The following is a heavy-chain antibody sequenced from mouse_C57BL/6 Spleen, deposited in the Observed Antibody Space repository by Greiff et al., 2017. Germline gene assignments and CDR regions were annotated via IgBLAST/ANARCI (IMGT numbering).Heavy chain of an antibody. CDR2: ISDGGSYT. CDR3: AREGAIYYAMDY. Sequence: EVMLVESGGGLVKPGGSLKLSCAASGFTFSSYAMSWVRQTPEKRLEWVATISDGGSYTYYPDNVKGRFTISRDNAKNNLYLQMSHLKSEDTAMYYCAREGAIYYAMDYWGQGTSVTVSS. V-gene: IGHV5-4*01. CDR1: GFTFSSYA. J-gene: IGHJ4*01.